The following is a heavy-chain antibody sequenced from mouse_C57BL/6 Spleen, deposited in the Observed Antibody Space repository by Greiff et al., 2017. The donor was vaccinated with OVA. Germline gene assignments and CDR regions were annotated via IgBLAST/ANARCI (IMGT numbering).Heavy chain of an antibody. CDR1: GFTFSDYG. D-gene: IGHD2-4*01. CDR3: ARDDYDVSYFDY. J-gene: IGHJ2*01. Sequence: DVKLVESGGGLVKPGGSLKLSCAASGFTFSDYGMHWVRQAPEKGLEWVAYISSGSSTIYYADTVKGRFTISRDNAKNTLFLQMTSLRSEDTAMYYCARDDYDVSYFDYWGQGTTLTVSS. CDR2: ISSGSSTI. V-gene: IGHV5-17*01.